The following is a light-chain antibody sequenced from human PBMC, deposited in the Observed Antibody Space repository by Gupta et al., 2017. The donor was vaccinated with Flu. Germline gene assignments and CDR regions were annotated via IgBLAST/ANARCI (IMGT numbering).Light chain of an antibody. J-gene: IGKJ4*01. Sequence: GDTVTIAFRASQDISNYVAWFQQKPGKAPMSLIYGASSLHSGVPSRFSGSGSGTDCTLTISSLQPEDVATYYCQHYYVYPLSFGGGTKVEIK. V-gene: IGKV1-16*01. CDR1: QDISNY. CDR3: QHYYVYPLS. CDR2: GAS.